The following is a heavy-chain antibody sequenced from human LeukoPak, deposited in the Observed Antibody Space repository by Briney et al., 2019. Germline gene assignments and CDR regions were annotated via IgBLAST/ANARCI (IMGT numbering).Heavy chain of an antibody. Sequence: PSETLSLTCAVYGGSFSGYYWSWIRQPPGKGLEWIGEINHSGSTNYNPSPKSRVTISVDTSKNQFSLKLSSVTAADTAVYYCARGSPHDCSSTSCYSYLDYWGQGTLVTVSS. CDR1: GGSFSGYY. CDR2: INHSGST. CDR3: ARGSPHDCSSTSCYSYLDY. V-gene: IGHV4-34*01. J-gene: IGHJ4*02. D-gene: IGHD2-2*02.